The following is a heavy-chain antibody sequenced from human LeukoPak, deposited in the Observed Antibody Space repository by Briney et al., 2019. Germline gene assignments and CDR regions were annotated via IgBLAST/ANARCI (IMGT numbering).Heavy chain of an antibody. CDR1: GGTFSSYA. CDR3: ASRSHYYDSSGYDRGGLDY. D-gene: IGHD3-22*01. Sequence: ASVKLSCKASGGTFSSYAISWVRQAPGQGLEWMGRIIPIFGIANYAQKFQGRVTITADKSTSTAYMELSSLRSEDTAVYYRASRSHYYDSSGYDRGGLDYWGQGTLVTVSS. J-gene: IGHJ4*02. CDR2: IIPIFGIA. V-gene: IGHV1-69*04.